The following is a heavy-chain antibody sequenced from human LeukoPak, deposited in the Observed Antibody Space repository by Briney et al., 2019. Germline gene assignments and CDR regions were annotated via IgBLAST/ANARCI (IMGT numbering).Heavy chain of an antibody. CDR3: ARATLQLERRPFDY. CDR2: INHSGST. V-gene: IGHV4-34*01. J-gene: IGHJ4*02. D-gene: IGHD1-1*01. Sequence: SETLSLTCAVYGGSFNAYSWSWIRQPPGKGLEWIGEINHSGSTNYNSSLKSRVTISVDTSKNQFSLKLSSVTAADTAIYYCARATLQLERRPFDYWGQGTLVTVSS. CDR1: GGSFNAYS.